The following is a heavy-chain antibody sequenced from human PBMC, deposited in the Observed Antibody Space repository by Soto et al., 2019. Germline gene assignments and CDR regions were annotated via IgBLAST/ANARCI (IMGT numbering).Heavy chain of an antibody. D-gene: IGHD2-15*01. J-gene: IGHJ5*02. CDR3: ARGPNTGYCSGGSCYQFDP. CDR1: GGSFSGYY. Sequence: SETLSLTCAVYGGSFSGYYWSWIRQPPGKGLEWIGEINHSGSTNYNPSLKSRVTISVDTSKNQFSLKLSSVTAADTAVYYCARGPNTGYCSGGSCYQFDPWGQGTLVTVSS. V-gene: IGHV4-34*01. CDR2: INHSGST.